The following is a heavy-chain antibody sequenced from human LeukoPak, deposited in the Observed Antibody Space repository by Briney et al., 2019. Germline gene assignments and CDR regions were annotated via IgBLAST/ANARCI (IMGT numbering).Heavy chain of an antibody. CDR1: GCSISTSSYY. J-gene: IGHJ5*02. V-gene: IGHV4-39*01. CDR3: ARQRGFVCWFDP. CDR2: IYYSGST. Sequence: SETLSLTFTVSGCSISTSSYYWGGIRQPPGKGLDWIGIIYYSGSTYYNPSLKSRVTISVDTSKNQFSLKLSYVTAADTGVYYCARQRGFVCWFDPWGQGTLVTVSS. D-gene: IGHD6-6*01.